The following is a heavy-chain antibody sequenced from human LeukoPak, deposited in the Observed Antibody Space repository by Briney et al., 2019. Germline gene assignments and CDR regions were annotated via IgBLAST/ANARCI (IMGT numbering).Heavy chain of an antibody. CDR3: AKDLNYDFWSGTDFDY. CDR2: MWDDGSNR. D-gene: IGHD3-3*01. CDR1: GFTFSSYA. Sequence: GGSLRLSCAASGFTFSSYAMSWVRQAPGKGLEWVAIMWDDGSNRYYADSVKGRFTISRDNSKNTLYLQLNSLRAEDTAVYYCAKDLNYDFWSGTDFDYWGQGTLVTVSS. J-gene: IGHJ4*02. V-gene: IGHV3-33*06.